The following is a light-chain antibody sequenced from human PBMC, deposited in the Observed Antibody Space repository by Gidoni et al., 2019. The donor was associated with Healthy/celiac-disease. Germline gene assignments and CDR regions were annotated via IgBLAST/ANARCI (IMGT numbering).Light chain of an antibody. V-gene: IGLV2-14*01. CDR3: SSYTSSSTLV. CDR1: STHAGGYYY. Sequence: QSALTQPATVSGSPRRSITTACTGTSTHAGGYYYVSWYQQHPGKAPKLMIYDVINRPSGVSNRFAGSKSANTASLTISGLQADDEAYYYCSSYTSSSTLVFGGGTKLTVL. J-gene: IGLJ2*01. CDR2: DVI.